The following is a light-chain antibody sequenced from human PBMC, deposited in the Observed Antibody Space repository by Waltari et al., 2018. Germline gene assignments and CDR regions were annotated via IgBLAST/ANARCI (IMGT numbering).Light chain of an antibody. CDR2: DVS. J-gene: IGLJ2*01. Sequence: QSALTQPASVFGSPGQSITISCTGTSSDVGGYNYVSWYQQHPGKAPKLMIYDVSKRPSGVSNRFSGSKSGNTASLTISGLQAEDEADYYCCSYAGSSTVVFGGGTKLTVL. CDR3: CSYAGSSTVV. CDR1: SSDVGGYNY. V-gene: IGLV2-23*02.